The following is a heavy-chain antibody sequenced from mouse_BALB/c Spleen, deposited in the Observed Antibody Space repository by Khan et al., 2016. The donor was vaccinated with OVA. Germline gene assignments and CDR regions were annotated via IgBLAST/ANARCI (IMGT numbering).Heavy chain of an antibody. CDR1: GYTFTNYG. CDR3: ARFRDYYTSSSYYFDS. J-gene: IGHJ2*01. Sequence: QIQLVQSGPELKKPGETVKISCKASGYTFTNYGMNWVKQSPGKGLKWMGWINTYTGEPTYIDDFKGRFAFSLETSASTAYLQINNLSNEDMATYFCARFRDYYTSSSYYFDSWGQGTTLTVSS. D-gene: IGHD1-1*01. CDR2: INTYTGEP. V-gene: IGHV9-1*02.